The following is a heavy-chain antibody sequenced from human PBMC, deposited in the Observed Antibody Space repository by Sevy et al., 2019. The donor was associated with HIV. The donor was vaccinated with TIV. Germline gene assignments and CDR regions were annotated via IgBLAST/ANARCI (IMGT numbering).Heavy chain of an antibody. Sequence: ASVKVSCKASGYTFTSYGISWVRQAPGQGLEWMGWISAYNGNTNYAQKLQGRVTMTTDTSTSIAYMELRSLRSDDTAVYYCASAPTNYYDSSGSLSYWGQGTLVTVSS. CDR2: ISAYNGNT. CDR3: ASAPTNYYDSSGSLSY. J-gene: IGHJ4*02. V-gene: IGHV1-18*01. CDR1: GYTFTSYG. D-gene: IGHD3-22*01.